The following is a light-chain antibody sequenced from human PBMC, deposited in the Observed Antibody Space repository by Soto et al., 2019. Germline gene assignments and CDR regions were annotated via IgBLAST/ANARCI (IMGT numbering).Light chain of an antibody. CDR2: DAS. CDR3: QQYNSYSPLT. V-gene: IGKV1-5*01. Sequence: DIQMTHSPSSLSASVGDRVTITCRASQSISSWLAWYQQKPGKAPKLLVYDASSLESGVPSRFSGSGSGTEFTLTISSLQPDDFAIYYCQQYNSYSPLTFGPGTKVDIK. J-gene: IGKJ3*01. CDR1: QSISSW.